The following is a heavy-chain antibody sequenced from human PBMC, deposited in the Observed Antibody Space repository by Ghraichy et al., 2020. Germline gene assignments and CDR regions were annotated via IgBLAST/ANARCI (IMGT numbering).Heavy chain of an antibody. CDR1: GFTFNRNG. CDR2: IWFDGTNK. V-gene: IGHV3-33*01. Sequence: GEPLNISCEASGFTFNRNGMHWVRQAPGKGLEWVAVIWFDGTNKYYADSVKGRFTISRDNSKNTVYLQMDSLRAEDTAVYFCLRGMNFFDYWGQGTLVTVSS. J-gene: IGHJ4*02. CDR3: LRGMNFFDY.